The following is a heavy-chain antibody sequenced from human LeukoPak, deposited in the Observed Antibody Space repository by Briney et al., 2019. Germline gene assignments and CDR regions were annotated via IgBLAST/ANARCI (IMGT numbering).Heavy chain of an antibody. J-gene: IGHJ4*02. D-gene: IGHD3-22*01. V-gene: IGHV3-23*01. Sequence: GGSLRLSCAASGFTYDDHGMNWVRQAPGKGLEWVSTISGNGGETFYADSVKGRFTISRDNSKNTVYLQMNSLRVEDTAAYYCAKGGHYSFFDFWGQGTLVTVSS. CDR3: AKGGHYSFFDF. CDR2: ISGNGGET. CDR1: GFTYDDHG.